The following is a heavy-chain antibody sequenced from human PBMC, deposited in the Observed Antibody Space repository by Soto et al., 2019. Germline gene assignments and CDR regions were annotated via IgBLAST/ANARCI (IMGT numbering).Heavy chain of an antibody. V-gene: IGHV3-11*06. CDR3: ARGRLTYYYYGLDV. D-gene: IGHD3-10*01. CDR1: GFTFSDHY. Sequence: QVQLVESGGGLVRPGGPLRLSCAASGFTFSDHYMSWIRQAPGKGLEWISYISSSGSFTNYADSVKGRFTISRDNGKKSLYLQMNNLTAEDTARYYCARGRLTYYYYGLDVWGQGTTVTVS. J-gene: IGHJ6*02. CDR2: ISSSGSFT.